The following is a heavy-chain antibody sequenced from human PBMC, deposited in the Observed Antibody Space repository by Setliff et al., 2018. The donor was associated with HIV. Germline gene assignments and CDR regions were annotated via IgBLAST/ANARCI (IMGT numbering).Heavy chain of an antibody. CDR1: GYPFDSYG. CDR2: ISAYIGDT. D-gene: IGHD3-22*01. V-gene: IGHV1-18*01. CDR3: ARAVGGSNYSDYSGYQDF. J-gene: IGHJ4*02. Sequence: GASVKVSCKTSGYPFDSYGISWVRQAPGQGLEWMGWISAYIGDTKYAQRFQGRVTMTTDPSTPTAYMELRSLKSEDTAVYYCARAVGGSNYSDYSGYQDFWGQGTRVTVS.